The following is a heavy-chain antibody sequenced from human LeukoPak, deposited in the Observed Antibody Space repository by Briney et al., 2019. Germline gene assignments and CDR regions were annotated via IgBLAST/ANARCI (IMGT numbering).Heavy chain of an antibody. CDR3: TRVGSGWYNELDY. CDR2: IYSGGST. D-gene: IGHD6-19*01. CDR1: GFTVSSNY. J-gene: IGHJ4*02. V-gene: IGHV3-66*01. Sequence: GGSLRLSCAASGFTVSSNYMSWVRQAPGKGLEWVSVIYSGGSTYYADSVKGRFTISRDNSKNTLYLQMNSLRAEDTAVYYCTRVGSGWYNELDYWGQGTLDTVSS.